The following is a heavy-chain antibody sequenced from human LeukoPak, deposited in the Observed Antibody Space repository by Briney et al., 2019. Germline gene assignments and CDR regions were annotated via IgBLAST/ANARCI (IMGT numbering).Heavy chain of an antibody. CDR2: ISSNGGST. Sequence: GGSLRLSCAASGFTFSSYAMHWVRQAPGKGLENVSAISSNGGSTYYANSVKGKFTISRDNSKNTLYLQMGSLRAEDMAVYYCARSLGATPNPPFDYWGQGTLVTVSS. CDR1: GFTFSSYA. J-gene: IGHJ4*02. D-gene: IGHD1-26*01. V-gene: IGHV3-64*01. CDR3: ARSLGATPNPPFDY.